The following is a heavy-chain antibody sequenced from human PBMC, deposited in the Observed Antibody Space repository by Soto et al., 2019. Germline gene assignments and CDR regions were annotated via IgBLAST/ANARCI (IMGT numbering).Heavy chain of an antibody. CDR2: INPNSGGT. CDR3: ARDLSRGPIFGVVITPNWFDP. D-gene: IGHD3-3*01. V-gene: IGHV1-2*02. CDR1: GYTFTGYY. J-gene: IGHJ5*02. Sequence: GASVKVSCKASGYTFTGYYMHWVRQAPGQGLEWMGWINPNSGGTKSAQKFQGRVTMTRDTSISTAYMELSRLRSDDTAVYYCARDLSRGPIFGVVITPNWFDPWGQGTLVTVSS.